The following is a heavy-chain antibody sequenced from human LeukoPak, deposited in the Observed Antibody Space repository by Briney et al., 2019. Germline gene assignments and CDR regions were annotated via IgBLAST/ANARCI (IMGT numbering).Heavy chain of an antibody. J-gene: IGHJ6*03. CDR3: ARDTAMAKYYYYYYMDV. CDR1: GYTLTGYY. CDR2: INPNSGGT. D-gene: IGHD5-18*01. V-gene: IGHV1-2*02. Sequence: ASVKVSCKASGYTLTGYYMHWVRQAPGQGLEWMGWINPNSGGTNYAQKFQGRVTMTRDTSISTAYMELSRLRSDDTAVYYCARDTAMAKYYYYYYMDVWGKGTTVTVSS.